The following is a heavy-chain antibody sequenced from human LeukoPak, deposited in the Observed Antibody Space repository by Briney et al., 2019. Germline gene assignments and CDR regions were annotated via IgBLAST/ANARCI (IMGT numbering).Heavy chain of an antibody. Sequence: GASVKVSCKASGYTFTSYGISWGRQAPGQGIGWRGWISAYNGNTNYAQKLQGRVTMTTDTSTSTAYMELRSLRSDDTAVYYCAARAGDFDYWGQGTLVTVSS. CDR2: ISAYNGNT. CDR1: GYTFTSYG. V-gene: IGHV1-18*01. CDR3: AARAGDFDY. D-gene: IGHD6-13*01. J-gene: IGHJ4*02.